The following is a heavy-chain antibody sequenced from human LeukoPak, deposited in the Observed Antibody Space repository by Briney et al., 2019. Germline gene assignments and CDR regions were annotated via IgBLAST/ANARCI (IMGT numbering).Heavy chain of an antibody. CDR2: ISGSGGIST. Sequence: PGGSLRLSCAASGLTFSSHAMSWVRQAPGKGLEWVSGISGSGGISTYYADSVKGRFTISRDNSKNTLYLQMNSLRAGDTAVYYCAKGSPVDYWGQGTLVTVSS. D-gene: IGHD2-15*01. CDR3: AKGSPVDY. V-gene: IGHV3-23*01. CDR1: GLTFSSHA. J-gene: IGHJ4*02.